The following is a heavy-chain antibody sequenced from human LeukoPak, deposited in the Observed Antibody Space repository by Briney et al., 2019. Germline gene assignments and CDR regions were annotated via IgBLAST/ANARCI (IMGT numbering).Heavy chain of an antibody. CDR2: MNPNSGNT. D-gene: IGHD3-3*01. Sequence: ASVKVSCKPSGYTFTSYDINWVRQATGQGLEWMGWMNPNSGNTGYAQKFQGRVTMTRNTSISTAYMELSSLRSEDTAVYYCARGKRHIFDYYYYYMDVWGKGTTVTVSS. CDR1: GYTFTSYD. J-gene: IGHJ6*03. CDR3: ARGKRHIFDYYYYYMDV. V-gene: IGHV1-8*01.